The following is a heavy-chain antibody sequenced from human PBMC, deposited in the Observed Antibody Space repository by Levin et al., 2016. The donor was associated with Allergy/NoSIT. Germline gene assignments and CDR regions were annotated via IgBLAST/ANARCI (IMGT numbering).Heavy chain of an antibody. CDR3: ARGRGYYDSSGYYYYYGMDV. J-gene: IGHJ6*02. V-gene: IGHV1-69*01. Sequence: WVRQAPGQGLEWMGGIIPIFGTANYAQKFQGRVTITADESTSTAYMELSSLRSEDTAVYYCARGRGYYDSSGYYYYYGMDVWGQGTTVTVSS. D-gene: IGHD3-22*01. CDR2: IIPIFGTA.